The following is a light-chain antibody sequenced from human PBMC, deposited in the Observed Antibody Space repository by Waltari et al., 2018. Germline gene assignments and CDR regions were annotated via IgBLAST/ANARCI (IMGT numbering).Light chain of an antibody. CDR2: AAS. J-gene: IGKJ1*01. Sequence: DFQMTQSPSSLSASVVDRVTITCRASQYISTYLNWYQQKPGKGPNLLIYAASTLQSGVPSRFSGSGSGTDFTFTISSLQLEDFATYYCQQSYDTPRTFGQGTKVEVK. CDR3: QQSYDTPRT. V-gene: IGKV1-39*01. CDR1: QYISTY.